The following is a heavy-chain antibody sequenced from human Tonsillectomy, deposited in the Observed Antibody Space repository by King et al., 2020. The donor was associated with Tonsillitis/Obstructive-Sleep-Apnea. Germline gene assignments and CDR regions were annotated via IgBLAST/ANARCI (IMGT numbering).Heavy chain of an antibody. CDR3: AADCNYDSGVFAPYYMAV. J-gene: IGHJ6*03. D-gene: IGHD3-22*01. Sequence: QLVQSGPEVKKPGTSVKVSCKASGFTFTSSAVQWVRQARGQRLEWIGWIVVGSGNTIYAQKFHERVTFTRDMSTSTAYMEVTSLRSEDTAVYYCAADCNYDSGVFAPYYMAVWGKGTTVTVSS. CDR1: GFTFTSSA. CDR2: IVVGSGNT. V-gene: IGHV1-58*01.